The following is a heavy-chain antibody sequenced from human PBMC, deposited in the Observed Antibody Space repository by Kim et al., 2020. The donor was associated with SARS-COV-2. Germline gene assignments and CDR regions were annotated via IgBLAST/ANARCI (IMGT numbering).Heavy chain of an antibody. D-gene: IGHD6-19*01. CDR1: GYFFNTYD. J-gene: IGHJ5*01. CDR3: ARTTNGWPNWFDF. Sequence: ASVKVSCMASGYFFNTYDINWVRQAPGQGLEWLGWVTPSTGNTGYAQNFQGRVTVTRDTSIRTAYMELSNLRSEDTAVYYCARTTNGWPNWFDFWG. V-gene: IGHV1-8*01. CDR2: VTPSTGNT.